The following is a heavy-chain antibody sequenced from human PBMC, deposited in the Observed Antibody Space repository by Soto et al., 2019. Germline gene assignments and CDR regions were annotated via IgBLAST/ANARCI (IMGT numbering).Heavy chain of an antibody. D-gene: IGHD2-2*01. V-gene: IGHV3-43*01. CDR2: ISWDGGIT. CDR3: AKDYCSSTSCYLEY. Sequence: GGSLRLSCAASGFTFDDYTMHCVRQAPGKGLEWVSLISWDGGITYYADSVKGRLTISRDNSKNFLYLQMNSLRTEDTALYYCAKDYCSSTSCYLEYWGQGT. CDR1: GFTFDDYT. J-gene: IGHJ4*02.